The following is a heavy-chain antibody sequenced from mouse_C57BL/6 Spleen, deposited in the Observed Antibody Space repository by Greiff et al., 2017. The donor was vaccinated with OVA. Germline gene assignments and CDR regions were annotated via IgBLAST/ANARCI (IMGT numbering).Heavy chain of an antibody. CDR1: GFTFSSYA. Sequence: EVQLVESGEGLVKPGGSLKLSCAASGFTFSSYAMSWVRQTPEKRLEWVAYISSGGDYIYYADTVKGRFTISRDNARNTLYLQMSSLKSEDTAMYYCTREFGSSWYFDVWGTGTTVTVSS. CDR3: TREFGSSWYFDV. D-gene: IGHD1-1*01. CDR2: ISSGGDYI. J-gene: IGHJ1*03. V-gene: IGHV5-9-1*02.